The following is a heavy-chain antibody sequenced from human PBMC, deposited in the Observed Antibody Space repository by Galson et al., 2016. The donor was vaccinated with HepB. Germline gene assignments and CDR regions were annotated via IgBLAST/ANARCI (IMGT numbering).Heavy chain of an antibody. J-gene: IGHJ4*02. D-gene: IGHD1-14*01. CDR1: GFTFKNYA. CDR2: INSNGDST. Sequence: SLRLSCAASGFTFKNYAMHWVRQAPGKGLEYVSAINSNGDSTYYSDSVKGRFTISRDNSRNTVYFQMCSLRAANKAIYYCARAGNHQAFDSWGQGILLTVSS. V-gene: IGHV3-64*02. CDR3: ARAGNHQAFDS.